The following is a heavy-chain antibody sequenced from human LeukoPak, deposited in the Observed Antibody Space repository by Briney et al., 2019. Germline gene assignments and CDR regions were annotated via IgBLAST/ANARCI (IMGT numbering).Heavy chain of an antibody. J-gene: IGHJ4*02. D-gene: IGHD3-10*01. CDR2: IKEEGRTT. Sequence: AGGSLRLSCAASGFSFSSFWMSWVRQAPGKGLEWVADIKEEGRTTYYVDSVKGRFTISRDNAKNTLYLQMHSLRAEDTAVYYCARDSPAGTTWRSEPTFDYWGQGTLVTVTS. CDR3: ARDSPAGTTWRSEPTFDY. V-gene: IGHV3-7*04. CDR1: GFSFSSFW.